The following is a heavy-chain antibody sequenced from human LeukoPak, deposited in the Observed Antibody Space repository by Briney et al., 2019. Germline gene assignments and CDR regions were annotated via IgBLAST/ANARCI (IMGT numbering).Heavy chain of an antibody. D-gene: IGHD4-17*01. CDR1: GFTFSSYG. Sequence: GGSLRLSCAASGFTFSSYGMHWVRQAPGKGLEWVAFIRYDGSNKYYADSVKGRFTISRDNSKNTLYLQMNSLGAEDTAVYYCAKGGHAGYGDYSHLWYFDLWGRGTLVTVSS. J-gene: IGHJ2*01. CDR2: IRYDGSNK. CDR3: AKGGHAGYGDYSHLWYFDL. V-gene: IGHV3-30*02.